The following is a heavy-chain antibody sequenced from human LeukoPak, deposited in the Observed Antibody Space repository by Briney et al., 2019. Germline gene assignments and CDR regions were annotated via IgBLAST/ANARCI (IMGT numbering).Heavy chain of an antibody. J-gene: IGHJ4*02. Sequence: GSLGLSCAASGFTFDDYGMTWVRRAPGKGLEWVSGITWNGGSTGYADSVKGRFTISRDNAKNSLSLQMNSLRAEDTALYYCARVKNYCSGGSCYSDYFDYWGQGTLVTVSS. CDR2: ITWNGGST. CDR1: GFTFDDYG. D-gene: IGHD2-15*01. CDR3: ARVKNYCSGGSCYSDYFDY. V-gene: IGHV3-20*04.